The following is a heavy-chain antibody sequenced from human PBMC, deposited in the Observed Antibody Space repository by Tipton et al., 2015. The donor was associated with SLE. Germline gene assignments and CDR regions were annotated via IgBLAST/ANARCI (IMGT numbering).Heavy chain of an antibody. J-gene: IGHJ4*02. Sequence: TLSLTCTVSGGSMTTGSYFWTWIRQPAGKGLEWIGRIYTSGSTNYNPSLKSRVTISVDTSKNQFSLKLSSVTAADTAVYYCATQGYYDSSLDYWGQGTLVTVSS. V-gene: IGHV4-61*02. CDR3: ATQGYYDSSLDY. CDR1: GGSMTTGSYF. CDR2: IYTSGST. D-gene: IGHD3-16*01.